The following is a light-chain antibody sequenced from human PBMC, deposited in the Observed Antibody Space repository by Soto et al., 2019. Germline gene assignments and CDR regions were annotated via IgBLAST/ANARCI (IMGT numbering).Light chain of an antibody. J-gene: IGKJ2*01. Sequence: EIVLTQSPGTLSLSPGERATLSCRASQSVSGSYLAWYQQKPGQSPRLLIYGSSDMATGIPDMFSGSGSGTDFTLTISTVEPEDFVLYYCQQYGSSPPYTFGQGTKLEIK. V-gene: IGKV3-20*01. CDR3: QQYGSSPPYT. CDR1: QSVSGSY. CDR2: GSS.